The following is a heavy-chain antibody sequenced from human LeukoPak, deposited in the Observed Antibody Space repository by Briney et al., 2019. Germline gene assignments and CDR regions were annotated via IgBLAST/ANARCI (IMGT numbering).Heavy chain of an antibody. V-gene: IGHV1-18*01. CDR2: NTSDNGNA. CDR1: GYTFTNYG. Sequence: ASVKVSCKASGYTFTNYGISWVRQAPGQGLEGMGWNTSDNGNANYAQKFQGRVTMTADTSTSTAYMELRSLRSDDTAVYYCARALYCSSSNCYDGASDYWGQGTLVTVSS. J-gene: IGHJ4*02. CDR3: ARALYCSSSNCYDGASDY. D-gene: IGHD2-15*01.